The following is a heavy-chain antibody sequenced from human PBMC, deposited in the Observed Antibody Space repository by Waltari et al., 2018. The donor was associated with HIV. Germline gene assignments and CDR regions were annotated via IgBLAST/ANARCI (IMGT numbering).Heavy chain of an antibody. V-gene: IGHV3-66*01. CDR3: AREEAVTARGGIDV. CDR2: IYSGGST. J-gene: IGHJ3*01. Sequence: EVQLVDSGGGLVQPGGSLRLSWAASGFTVRNNFMSWVGQAPGKGLEWVSVIYSGGSTYYADSVKGRFTISRDNSKNTLYLQMNSLRVEDTAVYYCAREEAVTARGGIDVWGQGTMVTVSS. D-gene: IGHD3-10*01. CDR1: GFTVRNNF.